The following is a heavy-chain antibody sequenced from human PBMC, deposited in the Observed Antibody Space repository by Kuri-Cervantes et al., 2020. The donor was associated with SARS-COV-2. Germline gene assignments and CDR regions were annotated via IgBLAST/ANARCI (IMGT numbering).Heavy chain of an antibody. V-gene: IGHV3-21*01. CDR1: GFTFSSYW. D-gene: IGHD2-2*01. CDR2: ISGRSDYI. CDR3: ARVACGSSNCAIYYYYMDV. Sequence: GESLKISCVASGFTFSSYWMIWVRQAPGKGLEWVSSISGRSDYIYYADSMKGRFTISRDNAKSSLFLQLTSLRAEDTAVYYCARVACGSSNCAIYYYYMDVWGKGTTVTVS. J-gene: IGHJ6*03.